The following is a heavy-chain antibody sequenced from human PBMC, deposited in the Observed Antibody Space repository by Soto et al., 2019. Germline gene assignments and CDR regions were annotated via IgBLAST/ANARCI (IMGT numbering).Heavy chain of an antibody. CDR1: VGTFITYG. J-gene: IGHJ3*01. Sequence: QVQLVQSGAEVKKPGSSVKVSCKASVGTFITYGITWLLQESGQGLEWMGGIIPISGTIKFAQKFQGRLTITPDDSTSTVYMELSSLPSEDTAVYYCASRERVDAFDVWGQGTMVTVSS. CDR3: ASRERVDAFDV. CDR2: IIPISGTI. V-gene: IGHV1-69*01. D-gene: IGHD1-26*01.